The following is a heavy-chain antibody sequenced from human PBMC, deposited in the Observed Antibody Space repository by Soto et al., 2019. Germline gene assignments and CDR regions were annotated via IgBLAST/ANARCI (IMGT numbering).Heavy chain of an antibody. V-gene: IGHV1-69*13. CDR1: GGTFSSYA. CDR2: IIPIFGTA. CDR3: ARDGYSSGWSDDAFDI. J-gene: IGHJ3*02. D-gene: IGHD6-19*01. Sequence: SVKVSCKASGGTFSSYAISWVRQAPGQGLEWMGGIIPIFGTANYAQKFQGRVTVTADESTSTAYMELSSLRSEDTAVYYCARDGYSSGWSDDAFDIWGQGTMVTVSS.